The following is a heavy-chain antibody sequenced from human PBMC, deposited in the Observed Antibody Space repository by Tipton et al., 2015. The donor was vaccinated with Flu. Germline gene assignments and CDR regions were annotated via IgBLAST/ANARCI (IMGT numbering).Heavy chain of an antibody. J-gene: IGHJ4*02. CDR2: IYDSGIT. CDR1: GGSISSEDYY. Sequence: TLSLTCTVSGGSISSEDYYWSWIRQHPGKGLEWIGYIYDSGITYYNRSLSSRVVISIDTSKNQFYLRLSSVTAADTAVYYCARGATRRPFSGYDYTGYWGQGPLVTVSS. D-gene: IGHD5-12*01. CDR3: ARGATRRPFSGYDYTGY. V-gene: IGHV4-31*03.